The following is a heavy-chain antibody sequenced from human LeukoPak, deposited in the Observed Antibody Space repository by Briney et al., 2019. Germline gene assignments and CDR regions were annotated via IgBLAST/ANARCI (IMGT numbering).Heavy chain of an antibody. J-gene: IGHJ6*03. CDR3: ASEAGNTAMATSYYYYYMDV. D-gene: IGHD5-18*01. Sequence: ASVKVSRKASGYTFTGYYMHWVRQAPGQGLEWMGWINPNSGGTNYAQKFQGRVTMTRDTSISTAYMELSRLRSDDTAVYYCASEAGNTAMATSYYYYYMDVWGKGTTVTVSS. CDR2: INPNSGGT. CDR1: GYTFTGYY. V-gene: IGHV1-2*02.